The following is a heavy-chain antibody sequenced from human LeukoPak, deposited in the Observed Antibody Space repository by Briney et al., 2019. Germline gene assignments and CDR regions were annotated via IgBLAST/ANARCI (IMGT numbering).Heavy chain of an antibody. D-gene: IGHD3-22*01. CDR1: GGSISSGGYY. Sequence: SETLSLTCTVSGGSISSGGYYWSWIRQPPGMGLEWIGYIYHSGSTYYNPSLKSRVTISIDRSENQFSLKLSSVTAADTAVYYCARASVHYYDSSGYYSLWGQGTLVTVSS. J-gene: IGHJ4*02. CDR3: ARASVHYYDSSGYYSL. V-gene: IGHV4-30-2*01. CDR2: IYHSGST.